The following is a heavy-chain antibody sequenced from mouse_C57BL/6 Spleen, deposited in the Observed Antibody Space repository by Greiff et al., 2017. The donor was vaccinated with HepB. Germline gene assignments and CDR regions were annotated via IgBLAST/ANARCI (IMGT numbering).Heavy chain of an antibody. D-gene: IGHD3-2*02. J-gene: IGHJ3*01. V-gene: IGHV14-4*01. CDR1: GFNIKDDY. CDR3: HSSGYGAY. Sequence: EVQLQQSGAELVRPGASVKLSCTASGFNIKDDYMHWVKQRPEQGLEWIGWIDPENGDTEYASKFQGKATITADTSSNTAYLQLSSLTSEDTAVYYCHSSGYGAYWGQGTLVTVSA. CDR2: IDPENGDT.